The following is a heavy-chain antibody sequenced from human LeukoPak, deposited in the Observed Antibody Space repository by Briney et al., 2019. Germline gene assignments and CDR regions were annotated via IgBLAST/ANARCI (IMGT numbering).Heavy chain of an antibody. V-gene: IGHV1-8*01. D-gene: IGHD2-2*01. Sequence: ASVKVSCKASGYTFTSYDINWVRQATGQGLEWMGWMNPNSGNTGYAQKFQGRVTMTRNTSISTAYMELSSLRSEDTAVYYCARARRYCSSTSCSYHYYYMDVWGKGTTVTVSS. CDR1: GYTFTSYD. J-gene: IGHJ6*03. CDR2: MNPNSGNT. CDR3: ARARRYCSSTSCSYHYYYMDV.